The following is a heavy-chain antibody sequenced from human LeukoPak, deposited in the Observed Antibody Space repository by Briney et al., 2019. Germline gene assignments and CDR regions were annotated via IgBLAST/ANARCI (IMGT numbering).Heavy chain of an antibody. CDR2: INHSGST. D-gene: IGHD3-3*01. J-gene: IGHJ6*02. CDR3: ARKTHNYDFWSGYLYGMDV. CDR1: GGSFSGYY. V-gene: IGHV4-34*01. Sequence: PSETLSLTCAVYGGSFSGYYWSWIRQPPGKGLEWIGEINHSGSTNYNPSLKSRVTISVDTSKNQFSLKLSSVTAADTAVYYCARKTHNYDFWSGYLYGMDVWGQGTTVTVSS.